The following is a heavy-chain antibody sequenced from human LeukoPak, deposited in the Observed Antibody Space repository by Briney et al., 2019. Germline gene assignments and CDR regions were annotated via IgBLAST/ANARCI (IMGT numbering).Heavy chain of an antibody. V-gene: IGHV3-11*03. D-gene: IGHD2-15*01. Sequence: GGSLRLSCAASGFTFSDYYMTWIRQAPGRGLEWISYINGSGSDTKYADSVKGRFTISRDNAKNSVYLLMNSLRAEDTAVYYCARRGTTYCTVDSCHPNCFDPWGQGTLVTVSS. CDR2: INGSGSDT. CDR1: GFTFSDYY. J-gene: IGHJ5*02. CDR3: ARRGTTYCTVDSCHPNCFDP.